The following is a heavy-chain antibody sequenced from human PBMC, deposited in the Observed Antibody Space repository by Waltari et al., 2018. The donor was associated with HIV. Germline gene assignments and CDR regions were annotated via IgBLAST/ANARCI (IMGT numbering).Heavy chain of an antibody. CDR1: GWSITRNDFY. CDR3: ARRGDGFNQHARLDH. J-gene: IGHJ4*02. V-gene: IGHV4-39*01. Sequence: QLHLQESGPGLVKPLETLALTCPVSGWSITRNDFYWAWLRQPPGKGLEWIGLMYNSGTTDYNPSLKSRVSMSRDTSKNRFSLRLHSVTAADTAIYYCARRGDGFNQHARLDHWGPGTLVTVSS. D-gene: IGHD2-2*01. CDR2: MYNSGTT.